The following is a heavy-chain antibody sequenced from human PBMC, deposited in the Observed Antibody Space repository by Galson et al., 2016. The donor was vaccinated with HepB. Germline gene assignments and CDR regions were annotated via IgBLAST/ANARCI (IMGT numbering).Heavy chain of an antibody. CDR1: GFTFRSYG. J-gene: IGHJ4*02. D-gene: IGHD6-19*01. CDR2: IWNNGSNK. CDR3: ATDSSAWYDDY. V-gene: IGHV3-33*01. Sequence: SLRLSCAASGFTFRSYGMHWVRQAPVKGLEWVAVIWNNGSNKCYVDSVKGRFTISRDNSKNTLYLQMDSLRAEDTAVYYCATDSSAWYDDYWGQGTLVTVSS.